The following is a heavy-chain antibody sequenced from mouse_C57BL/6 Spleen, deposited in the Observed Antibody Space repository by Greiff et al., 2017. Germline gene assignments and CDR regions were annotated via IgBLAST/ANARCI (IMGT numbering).Heavy chain of an antibody. CDR3: TSSSLGPWFAY. D-gene: IGHD6-2*01. CDR1: GYTFTDYE. J-gene: IGHJ3*01. Sequence: QVQLQQSGAELVRPGASVTLSCKASGYTFTDYEMHWVKQTPVHGLEWIGAIDPETGGTAYNQKFKGKAILTADKSSSTAYMELRSLTSEDSAVYYCTSSSLGPWFAYWGQGTLVTVSA. CDR2: IDPETGGT. V-gene: IGHV1-15*01.